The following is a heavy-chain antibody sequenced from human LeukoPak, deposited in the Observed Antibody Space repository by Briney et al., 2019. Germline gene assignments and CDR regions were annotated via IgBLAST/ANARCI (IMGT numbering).Heavy chain of an antibody. Sequence: GGSLRLSCAASGFTFSSYSMNWVRQAPGKGLEWVSYISSSSSTIYYADSVKGRFTISRDNAKNSLYLQMNSLRAEDTAVYYCARESGLYCSGGSCYFDYWGQGTLVTVSS. CDR1: GFTFSSYS. CDR2: ISSSSSTI. V-gene: IGHV3-48*04. J-gene: IGHJ4*02. CDR3: ARESGLYCSGGSCYFDY. D-gene: IGHD2-15*01.